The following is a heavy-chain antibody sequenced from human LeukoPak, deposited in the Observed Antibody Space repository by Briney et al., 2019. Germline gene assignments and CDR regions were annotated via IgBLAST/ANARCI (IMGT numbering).Heavy chain of an antibody. V-gene: IGHV3-30*18. CDR2: ISSDGNNK. Sequence: GRSLRLSCAASGFTLSTFGNHWVRQAPGTGLEWVASISSDGNNKYYVGSVEGRFTISRDSSRNTLYLQMNSLRTEDTAVYYCAKAGAYDSSGYYYYLDYWGQGTLVTVPS. D-gene: IGHD3-22*01. CDR3: AKAGAYDSSGYYYYLDY. CDR1: GFTLSTFG. J-gene: IGHJ4*02.